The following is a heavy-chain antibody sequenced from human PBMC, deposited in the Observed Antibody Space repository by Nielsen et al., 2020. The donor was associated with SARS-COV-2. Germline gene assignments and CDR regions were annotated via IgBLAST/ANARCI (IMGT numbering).Heavy chain of an antibody. CDR2: IYYSGST. V-gene: IGHV4-39*02. CDR1: GGSISDTNYY. J-gene: IGHJ6*02. Sequence: SETLSLTCTVSGGSISDTNYYWAWIRQPPGQGLEWIGSIYYSGSTYYGPSLKSRVTISVDPSNNHFSLKLTSVTAADTAIYYCAREALRMGELSGGMDVWGQGTTVTVSS. D-gene: IGHD3-16*02. CDR3: AREALRMGELSGGMDV.